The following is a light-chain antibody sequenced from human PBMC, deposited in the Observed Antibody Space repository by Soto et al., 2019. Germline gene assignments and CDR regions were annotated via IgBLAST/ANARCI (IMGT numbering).Light chain of an antibody. CDR1: QSVSSN. CDR2: GAS. CDR3: QQYNNWPYT. J-gene: IGKJ2*01. V-gene: IGKV3-15*01. Sequence: EIVMTQSPATLSVSPGERATLSCRASQSVSSNLAWYQQKPGQAPRLLIYGASTRATGIPARFSGSGSGTEFTLTISSLPSEDVAVYYCQQYNNWPYTFGQGTKLEIK.